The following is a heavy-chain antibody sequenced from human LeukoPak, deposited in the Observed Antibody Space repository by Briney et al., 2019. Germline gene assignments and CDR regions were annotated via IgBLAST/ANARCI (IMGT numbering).Heavy chain of an antibody. D-gene: IGHD2-15*01. Sequence: LSLTXXXYGGSXXGYYWSWIRQPPGKGLEWIGEINHSGSTNYSPSLKSRVTISVDTSKNQFSLKLSSVTAADTAVYYCARGLEVVAATNPSYFDYWGQGTLVTVSS. J-gene: IGHJ4*02. CDR2: INHSGST. CDR3: ARGLEVVAATNPSYFDY. CDR1: GGSXXGYY. V-gene: IGHV4-34*01.